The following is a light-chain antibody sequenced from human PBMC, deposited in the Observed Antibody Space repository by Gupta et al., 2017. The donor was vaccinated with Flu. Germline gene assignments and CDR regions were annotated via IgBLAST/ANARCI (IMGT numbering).Light chain of an antibody. J-gene: IGKJ1*01. CDR3: QQYWT. CDR1: QSVSSSY. Sequence: EIVLTQSPGTLSLSPGERATLSCRASQSVSSSYLAWYQQKPGQAPRLLIYGASSRATGIPDRFSGSGSGTDFTLPISRLEPEDFAVYYCQQYWTFGQGTKVEIK. V-gene: IGKV3-20*01. CDR2: GAS.